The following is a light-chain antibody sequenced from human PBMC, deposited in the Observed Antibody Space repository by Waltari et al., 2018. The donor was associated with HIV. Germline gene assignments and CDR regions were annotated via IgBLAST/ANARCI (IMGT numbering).Light chain of an antibody. J-gene: IGKJ4*01. CDR2: GVS. V-gene: IGKV1-39*01. CDR1: QSISTY. CDR3: QQSYTTPLN. Sequence: DIQLTQSPSSLSASVGDRVTITCRSSQSISTYLNWYQQKARKAPKLLLYGVSSLQSGVPSRFSGIGSGTEFTLTISSLQPEDFATYYCQQSYTTPLNFGGGTKVEIK.